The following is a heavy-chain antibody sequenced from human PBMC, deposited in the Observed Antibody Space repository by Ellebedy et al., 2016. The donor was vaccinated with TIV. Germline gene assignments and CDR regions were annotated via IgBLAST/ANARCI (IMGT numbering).Heavy chain of an antibody. CDR2: LYYSGSI. D-gene: IGHD3-16*01. Sequence: SETLSLTCTVSGGSISSSNYYWGWIRQPPGKGLEWIGCLYYSGSIYYNPSLKSRVTTSLDTSRNPFSLKLSSVTAADTAVYYCARMGGLNYHYYYMDVWGGGTTVTVSS. J-gene: IGHJ6*03. V-gene: IGHV4-39*07. CDR3: ARMGGLNYHYYYMDV. CDR1: GGSISSSNYY.